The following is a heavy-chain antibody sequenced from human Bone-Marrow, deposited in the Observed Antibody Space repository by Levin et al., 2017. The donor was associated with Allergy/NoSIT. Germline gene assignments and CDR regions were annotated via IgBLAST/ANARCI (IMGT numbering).Heavy chain of an antibody. V-gene: IGHV4-31*03. CDR3: AREAGPYSDNGGFYVPVGYFGLDV. J-gene: IGHJ6*02. CDR2: ISYSGTT. CDR1: GDSISRGGYY. Sequence: ASETLSLTCTVSGDSISRGGYYWSWIRQDPGKGLEWIGYISYSGTTYFNPSLESRLTISLDTSKSQFSLKLRSVTAADTAVYYWAREAGPYSDNGGFYVPVGYFGLDVWGQGITVIVS. D-gene: IGHD3-22*01.